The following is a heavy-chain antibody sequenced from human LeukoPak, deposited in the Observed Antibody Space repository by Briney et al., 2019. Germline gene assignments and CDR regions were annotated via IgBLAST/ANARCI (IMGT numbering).Heavy chain of an antibody. V-gene: IGHV1-2*06. CDR2: INPNSGGT. CDR3: ARDLWAYYDSSGYEFDY. CDR1: GYTFTGYY. J-gene: IGHJ4*02. Sequence: ASVKVSCKASGYTFTGYYMHWVRQAPGQGLEWMGRINPNSGGTNHAQKFQGRVTMTRDTSISTAYMELSRLRSDDTAVYYCARDLWAYYDSSGYEFDYWGQGTLVTVSS. D-gene: IGHD3-22*01.